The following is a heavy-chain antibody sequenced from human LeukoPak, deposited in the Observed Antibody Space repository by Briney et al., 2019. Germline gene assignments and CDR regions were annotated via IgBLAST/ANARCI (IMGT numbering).Heavy chain of an antibody. CDR2: IYNGGST. V-gene: IGHV3-53*01. CDR1: GFTVSSNY. Sequence: GRSLRLSCAASGFTVSSNYMSWVRQAPGKGLEWVSVIYNGGSTYYADSVKGRFTISRDNSKHTLYLQMNSLRAEDTAVYYCARGPYYDFWSGKGLDPWGQGTLVTVSS. J-gene: IGHJ5*02. CDR3: ARGPYYDFWSGKGLDP. D-gene: IGHD3-3*01.